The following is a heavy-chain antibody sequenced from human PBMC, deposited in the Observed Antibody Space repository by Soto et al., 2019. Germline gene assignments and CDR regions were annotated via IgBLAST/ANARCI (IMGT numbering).Heavy chain of an antibody. Sequence: KPSETLSLTCAVYGGSFSGYYWSWIRQPPGKGLEWIGEINHSGSTNYNPSLKSRVTISVDTSKNQFSLKLSSVTAADTAVYYCARGDTVNMSFHWFDPWGQGTLVTVSS. J-gene: IGHJ5*02. V-gene: IGHV4-34*01. CDR2: INHSGST. D-gene: IGHD4-4*01. CDR3: ARGDTVNMSFHWFDP. CDR1: GGSFSGYY.